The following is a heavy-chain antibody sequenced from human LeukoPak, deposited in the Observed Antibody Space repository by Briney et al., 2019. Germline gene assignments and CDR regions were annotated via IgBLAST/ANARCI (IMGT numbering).Heavy chain of an antibody. D-gene: IGHD6-13*01. CDR3: AREPSYTIAGDY. J-gene: IGHJ4*02. V-gene: IGHV3-23*01. CDR2: ITDSGDGT. Sequence: GGSLRLSCAASGFTFSSSAMSWVRQAPGKGLEWVSSITDSGDGTSYADSVKGRFTISRDNAKNTLYLQMNSLRAEDTAVYYCAREPSYTIAGDYWGQGTLVTVSS. CDR1: GFTFSSSA.